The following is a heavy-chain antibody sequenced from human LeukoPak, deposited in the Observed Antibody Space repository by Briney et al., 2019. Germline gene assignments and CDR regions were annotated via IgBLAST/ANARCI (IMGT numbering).Heavy chain of an antibody. CDR2: ISGSNNI. CDR3: AELGITMIGGV. D-gene: IGHD3-10*02. CDR1: GFTFNSYS. Sequence: PGGSLRLSCAASGFTFNSYSMNWVRQAPGKGLEWVSSISGSNNIYYADSMKGRFTISRDNAKNSLYLQMNSLRAEDTAVYYCAELGITMIGGVWGKGTTVTISS. J-gene: IGHJ6*04. V-gene: IGHV3-21*01.